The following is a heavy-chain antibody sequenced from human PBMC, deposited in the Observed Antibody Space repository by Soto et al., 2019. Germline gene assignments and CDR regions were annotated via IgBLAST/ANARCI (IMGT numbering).Heavy chain of an antibody. J-gene: IGHJ4*02. V-gene: IGHV4-59*11. CDR1: GGSMSDHY. D-gene: IGHD3-16*01. CDR2: IFYSGST. CDR3: ARSGHSFGGVV. Sequence: SETLSLTCTVSGGSMSDHYCSWTRQPPGKGLEYIGYIFYSGSTSYNASLTSRVAISLDTPNNQISLKLKSVTAADTAVHYCARSGHSFGGVVWGQGIQVTVYS.